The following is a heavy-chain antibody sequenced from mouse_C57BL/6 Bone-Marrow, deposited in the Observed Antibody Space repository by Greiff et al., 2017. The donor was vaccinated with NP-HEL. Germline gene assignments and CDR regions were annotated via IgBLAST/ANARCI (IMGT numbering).Heavy chain of an antibody. D-gene: IGHD1-1*01. Sequence: VQLQQSGAELARPGASVKLSCKASGYTFTSYGISWVKQRPGQGLEWIGEIYPRSGNTYYNEKFKGKATLTADKSSSTAYMELRSLTSEDSAVYFCARGDYYGYFDYWGQGTTLTVSS. CDR2: IYPRSGNT. J-gene: IGHJ2*01. CDR3: ARGDYYGYFDY. CDR1: GYTFTSYG. V-gene: IGHV1-81*01.